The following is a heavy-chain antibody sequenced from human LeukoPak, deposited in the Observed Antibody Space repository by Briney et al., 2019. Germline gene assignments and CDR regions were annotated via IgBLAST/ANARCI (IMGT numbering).Heavy chain of an antibody. V-gene: IGHV3-21*01. J-gene: IGHJ5*02. CDR3: ARAYMVRGVIIWDGDNNWFDP. Sequence: GGSLRLSCAASGFTFSSYSMNWFRQAPGKGLEWVSSISSSSSYIYYADSVKGRFTISRDNAKNSLYLQMNSLRAEDTAVYYCARAYMVRGVIIWDGDNNWFDPWGQGTLVTVSS. D-gene: IGHD3-10*01. CDR1: GFTFSSYS. CDR2: ISSSSSYI.